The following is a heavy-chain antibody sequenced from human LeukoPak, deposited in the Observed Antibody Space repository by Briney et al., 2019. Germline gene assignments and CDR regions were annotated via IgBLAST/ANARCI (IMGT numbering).Heavy chain of an antibody. D-gene: IGHD3-3*01. J-gene: IGHJ4*02. V-gene: IGHV4-38-2*02. CDR3: ARESRWSGYSHFDY. CDR1: GYSISSGYY. CDR2: IYHSGST. Sequence: PSETLSLTCTVSGYSISSGYYWGWIRQPPGKGLEWIGSIYHSGSTYYNPSLKSRVTISVDTSKNQFSLKLSSVTAADTAVYYCARESRWSGYSHFDYWGQGTLVTVSS.